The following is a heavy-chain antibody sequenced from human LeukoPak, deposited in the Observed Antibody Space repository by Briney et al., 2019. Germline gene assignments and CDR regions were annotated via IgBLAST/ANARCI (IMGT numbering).Heavy chain of an antibody. J-gene: IGHJ6*03. D-gene: IGHD6-19*01. CDR3: ARVKRGAVAGTGYYYYYYMDV. V-gene: IGHV3-48*04. CDR1: GFTFSSYS. Sequence: PGGSLRLSCAASGFTFSSYSMNWVRKAPGQGLEWVSYISSSSSTIYYADSVKGRFTISRDNAKNSLYLQMSSLRAEDTAVYYCARVKRGAVAGTGYYYYYYMDVWGKGTTVTVSS. CDR2: ISSSSSTI.